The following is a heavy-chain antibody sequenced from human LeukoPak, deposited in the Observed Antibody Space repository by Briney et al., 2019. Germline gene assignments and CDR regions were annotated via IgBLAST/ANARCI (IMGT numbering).Heavy chain of an antibody. Sequence: GGSLRLSCGASGFTFGTYWMHWVRQAPGKGLEWVANIKQDGSEKYYVDSVKGRFTISRDNAKNSLYLQMNSLRAEDTAVYYCARSLMWYCSSTSCYAGYYFDYWGQGTLVTVSS. CDR2: IKQDGSEK. V-gene: IGHV3-7*01. D-gene: IGHD2-2*01. CDR3: ARSLMWYCSSTSCYAGYYFDY. CDR1: GFTFGTYW. J-gene: IGHJ4*02.